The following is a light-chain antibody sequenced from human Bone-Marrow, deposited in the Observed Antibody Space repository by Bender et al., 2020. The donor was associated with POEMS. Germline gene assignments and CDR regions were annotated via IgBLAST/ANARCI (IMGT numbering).Light chain of an antibody. CDR2: SSH. CDR1: SSNIRAHA. Sequence: QSVLTQPPSASGTPGQRVTISCSGGSSNIRAHAVNWYQHLPGTAPKLLIYSSHRRPSGVPDRFSGSRSGTSASLAISGLRPEDEALYYCAVWDDSLSGYWVFGGGTQLTVL. CDR3: AVWDDSLSGYWV. J-gene: IGLJ3*02. V-gene: IGLV1-47*02.